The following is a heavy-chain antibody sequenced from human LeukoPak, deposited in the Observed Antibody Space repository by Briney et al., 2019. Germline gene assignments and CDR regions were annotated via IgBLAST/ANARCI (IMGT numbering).Heavy chain of an antibody. V-gene: IGHV3-48*04. Sequence: PGGSLRLSCAASGFTFSSYSMNWVRQAPGKGLEWVSYISSSSSTIYYADSAKGRFTISRDNAKNSLYLQMNSLRAEDTAVYYCARPFRHSPLNWVDYWGQGTLVTVSS. J-gene: IGHJ4*02. CDR1: GFTFSSYS. CDR2: ISSSSSTI. D-gene: IGHD7-27*01. CDR3: ARPFRHSPLNWVDY.